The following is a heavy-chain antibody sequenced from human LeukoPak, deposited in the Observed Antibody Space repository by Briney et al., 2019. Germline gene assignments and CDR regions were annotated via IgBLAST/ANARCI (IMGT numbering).Heavy chain of an antibody. CDR1: DFAFSSYS. CDR2: ITSGSKSI. CDR3: ARDEETVAGLNGFDL. D-gene: IGHD6-19*01. J-gene: IGHJ4*02. Sequence: GGSLRLSCAASDFAFSSYSMNWFRQAPGKGLEWVAFITSGSKSIFYADSVRGRFTISKDNAETSLFLHMKSLRADDTGVYFCARDEETVAGLNGFDLWGQGTLVTVSS. V-gene: IGHV3-21*01.